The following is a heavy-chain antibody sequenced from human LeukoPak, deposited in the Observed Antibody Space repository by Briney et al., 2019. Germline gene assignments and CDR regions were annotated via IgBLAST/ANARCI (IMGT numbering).Heavy chain of an antibody. J-gene: IGHJ4*02. CDR2: IDPTDSYV. D-gene: IGHD3-10*01. CDR1: GYTFTRNW. V-gene: IGHV5-10-1*01. Sequence: GESLRISCQASGYTFTRNWISWVRQIPGKGLEWMGTIDPTDSYVNYCPSFEGHVTISTYRSINTVYLHWGSLRASDTAMYYCARHVPGYYGSGTNDFWGQGTLVTVAS. CDR3: ARHVPGYYGSGTNDF.